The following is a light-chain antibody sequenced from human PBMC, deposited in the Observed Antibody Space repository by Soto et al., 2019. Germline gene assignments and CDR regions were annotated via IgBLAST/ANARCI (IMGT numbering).Light chain of an antibody. V-gene: IGKV3-15*01. J-gene: IGKJ1*01. CDR3: QQYHDWPPWT. CDR1: QSVSSN. CDR2: GAA. Sequence: EILMTQSPATLSVSPGERATLSCSASQSVSSNLAWYQQKPGQAPRLLIYGAATRATGFPARFSGSGSGTEFTLTISSLQSEDFAVYYCQQYHDWPPWTFGQGTKVDI.